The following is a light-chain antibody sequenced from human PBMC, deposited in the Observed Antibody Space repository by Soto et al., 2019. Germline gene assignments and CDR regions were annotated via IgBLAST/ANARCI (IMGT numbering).Light chain of an antibody. CDR2: GAS. Sequence: EIVMTQSPAALSVSTGERATLSCRASQSVGSNLAWYQQKPGQAPRLLIYGASTRATGIPARFSGSGSGTEFTLTISSLQSEDFAIYYCQQYNNWPWTFGQVTKV. J-gene: IGKJ1*01. CDR3: QQYNNWPWT. CDR1: QSVGSN. V-gene: IGKV3-15*01.